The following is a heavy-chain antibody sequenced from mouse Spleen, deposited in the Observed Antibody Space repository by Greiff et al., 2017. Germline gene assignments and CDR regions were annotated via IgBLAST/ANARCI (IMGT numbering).Heavy chain of an antibody. CDR1: GYTFTDYE. V-gene: IGHV1-15*01. J-gene: IGHJ3*01. CDR2: IDPETGGT. Sequence: QVQLQQSGAELVRPGASVTLSCKASGYTFTDYEMHWVKQTPVHGLEWIGAIDPETGGTAYNQKFKGKATLTADKSSSTAYMELRSLTSEDSAVYYCTRGWLPLAYWGQGTLVTVSA. CDR3: TRGWLPLAY. D-gene: IGHD2-2*01.